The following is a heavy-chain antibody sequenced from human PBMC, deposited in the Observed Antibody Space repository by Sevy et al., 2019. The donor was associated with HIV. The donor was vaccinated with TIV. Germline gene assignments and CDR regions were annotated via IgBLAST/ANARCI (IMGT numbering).Heavy chain of an antibody. J-gene: IGHJ4*02. D-gene: IGHD4-17*01. CDR3: ARVSVYSDYGGNYFDY. CDR2: IYHSGST. V-gene: IGHV4-4*02. Sequence: SETLSLTCAVSGGSISSSNWWSWVRQPPGKGLEWIGEIYHSGSTNYNPSLKSRVTISVDKSKNQFSLKLSSVTAADTAGYYCARVSVYSDYGGNYFDYWGQGTLVTVSS. CDR1: GGSISSSNW.